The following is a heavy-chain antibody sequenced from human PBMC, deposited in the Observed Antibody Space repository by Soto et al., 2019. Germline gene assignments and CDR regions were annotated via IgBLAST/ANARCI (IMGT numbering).Heavy chain of an antibody. D-gene: IGHD2-21*01. V-gene: IGHV4-31*02. J-gene: IGHJ5*02. CDR2: IYVTGAV. CDR3: ARKRIATNNYKWFDH. CDR1: GAALTSGNYY. Sequence: PSNTRSLTLSVSGAALTSGNYYWSWIRQVPGRGLEWIGHIYVTGAVDYNPSLRDRITISQDTSERQFSLNLRLVTAADTAVYYCARKRIATNNYKWFDHWGQGTLVTVSS.